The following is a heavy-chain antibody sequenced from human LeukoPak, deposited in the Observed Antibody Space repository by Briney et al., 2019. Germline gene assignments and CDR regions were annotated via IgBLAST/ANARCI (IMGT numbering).Heavy chain of an antibody. CDR3: ARHKGYTYGYGDY. D-gene: IGHD5-18*01. CDR2: IYYSGST. CDR1: GGSISSSSFY. Sequence: SSETLSLTCTVSGGSISSSSFYWGWVRQPPGKGLEWIGNIYYSGSTYYNPSLKSRVTISVDTSKNQFSVKLSSVIAADTAVYYCARHKGYTYGYGDYWGQGTLVTVSS. J-gene: IGHJ4*02. V-gene: IGHV4-39*01.